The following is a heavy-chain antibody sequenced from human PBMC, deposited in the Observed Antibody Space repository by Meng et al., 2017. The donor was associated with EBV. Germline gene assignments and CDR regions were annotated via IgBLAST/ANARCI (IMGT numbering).Heavy chain of an antibody. CDR2: INHSGST. CDR1: VGSFSGYY. Sequence: QWQRQQWGAGLLTPSETLSLTCAVYVGSFSGYYWSWIRQPPGKGLEWIGEINHSGSTNYNPSLKSRVTISVDTSKNQFSLKLSSVTAADTAVYYCARGRWLQPGSYFDYWGQGTLVTVSS. V-gene: IGHV4-34*01. CDR3: ARGRWLQPGSYFDY. D-gene: IGHD5-24*01. J-gene: IGHJ4*02.